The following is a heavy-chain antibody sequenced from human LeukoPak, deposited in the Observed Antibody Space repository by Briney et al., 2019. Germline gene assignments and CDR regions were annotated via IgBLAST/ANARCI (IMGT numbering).Heavy chain of an antibody. Sequence: ASVKVSCKASGYTFTSYYMHWVRQAPGQGLEWMGIINPSGGSTSYAQKFQGRVTMTRDTSTSTVYMELSSLRSEDTAVYYCARPTTYYYDSSGYPYYYGMDVWGQGTTVTVSS. V-gene: IGHV1-46*01. CDR1: GYTFTSYY. J-gene: IGHJ6*02. D-gene: IGHD3-22*01. CDR2: INPSGGST. CDR3: ARPTTYYYDSSGYPYYYGMDV.